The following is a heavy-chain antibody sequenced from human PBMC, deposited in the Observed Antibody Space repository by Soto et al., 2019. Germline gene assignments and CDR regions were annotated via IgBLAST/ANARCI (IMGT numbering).Heavy chain of an antibody. J-gene: IGHJ5*02. CDR3: ARDCSSTSCYAYP. CDR1: GGTFSSYT. V-gene: IGHV1-69*04. CDR2: IIPILGIA. D-gene: IGHD2-2*01. Sequence: GAPVKVPCKASGGTFSSYTISWVRQAPGQGLEWMGRIIPILGIANYAQKFQGRVTITADKSTSTAYMELSSLRSEDTAVYYCARDCSSTSCYAYPWGQGTLVTVSS.